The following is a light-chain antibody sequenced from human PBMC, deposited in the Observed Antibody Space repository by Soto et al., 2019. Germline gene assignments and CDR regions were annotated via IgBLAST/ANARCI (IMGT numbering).Light chain of an antibody. J-gene: IGLJ2*01. V-gene: IGLV2-18*02. CDR3: ASYTTSSAFVF. Sequence: QSVLTQPPSVSASPGQSVTISCTGTSSDVGSYDRVSWYQQPPGTAPKLMIYEVSNRPSGVPDRFSGSKSGNTASLTISGLQAEDEADYFCASYTTSSAFVFFGGGTKLTVL. CDR1: SSDVGSYDR. CDR2: EVS.